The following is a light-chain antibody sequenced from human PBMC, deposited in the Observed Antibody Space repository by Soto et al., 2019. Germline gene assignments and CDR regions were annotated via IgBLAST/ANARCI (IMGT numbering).Light chain of an antibody. Sequence: VLTPSPGTLSLSPWEKATLSCRASQTVSGSYVAWYQQKPGQTPRLLIYGASSRATGIPDRFSGSGSGTDFTLTISRLEPEDFAVYHCQQYGDSPLTFGGGTKVDIK. CDR3: QQYGDSPLT. CDR2: GAS. CDR1: QTVSGSY. V-gene: IGKV3-20*01. J-gene: IGKJ4*01.